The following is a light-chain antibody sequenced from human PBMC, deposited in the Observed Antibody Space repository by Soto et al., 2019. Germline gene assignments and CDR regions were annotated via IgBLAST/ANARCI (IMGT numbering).Light chain of an antibody. CDR1: SSDVGAYNY. CDR2: EVS. J-gene: IGLJ1*01. CDR3: SSYAGTTTLLYV. Sequence: QSALTQPPSASGSPGQSVTISCSGTSSDVGAYNYVSWYQQHQGKAPRLLIYEVSQRPSGVPDRFTGSKSANTASLTVSGLQPEDDVDYFCSSYAGTTTLLYVFASGPNATVL. V-gene: IGLV2-8*01.